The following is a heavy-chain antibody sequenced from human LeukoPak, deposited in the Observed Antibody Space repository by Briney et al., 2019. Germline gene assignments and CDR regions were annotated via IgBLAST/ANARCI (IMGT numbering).Heavy chain of an antibody. Sequence: ASVKVSCKASGYTFTGYYMHWVRQAPGQGLEWMGWINPNSGGTNYAQKFQGRVTMTRDTFISTAYMELSRLRSDDTAVYYCARDYYDSSGYLGSDDYWGQGTLVTVSS. CDR3: ARDYYDSSGYLGSDDY. CDR2: INPNSGGT. CDR1: GYTFTGYY. V-gene: IGHV1-2*02. D-gene: IGHD3-22*01. J-gene: IGHJ4*02.